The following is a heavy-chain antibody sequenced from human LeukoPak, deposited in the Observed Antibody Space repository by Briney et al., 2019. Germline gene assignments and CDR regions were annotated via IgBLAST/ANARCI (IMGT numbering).Heavy chain of an antibody. Sequence: SETLSLTCAVSGYSIISGYYWGWIRQPPGKGLEWIGSIYHSGSTYYNPSLKSRVTISVDTSKNQFSLKLSSVTAADTAVYYCARQDDSSASWFDPWGQGRLVTVPS. J-gene: IGHJ5*02. CDR2: IYHSGST. CDR1: GYSIISGYY. CDR3: ARQDDSSASWFDP. D-gene: IGHD3-22*01. V-gene: IGHV4-38-2*01.